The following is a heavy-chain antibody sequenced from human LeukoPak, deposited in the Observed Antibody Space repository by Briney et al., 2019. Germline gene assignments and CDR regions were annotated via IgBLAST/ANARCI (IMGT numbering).Heavy chain of an antibody. V-gene: IGHV1-8*03. J-gene: IGHJ3*02. D-gene: IGHD1-26*01. CDR2: MNPNSGNT. Sequence: ASVKVSCKASGYSFTGRYMHWVRQAPGQGLEWMGWMNPNSGNTGYARKFQGRVTITRNTSISTAYMELSSLRSEDTAVYYCARSPVGATEEDAFDIWGQGTMVTVSS. CDR1: GYSFTGRY. CDR3: ARSPVGATEEDAFDI.